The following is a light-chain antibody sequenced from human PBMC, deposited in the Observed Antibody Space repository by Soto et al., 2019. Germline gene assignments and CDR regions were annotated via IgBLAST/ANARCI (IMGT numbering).Light chain of an antibody. CDR1: SSDVGGYNY. Sequence: QSALTQPASVSGSPGRSIIISCTGTSSDVGGYNYVSWYQQHPGKAPKLMIYDVSSRPSGVSNRFSGSKSGNTASLTISGLQAEDESEYYCSSYICSSSYVFGIWTKVTVL. CDR2: DVS. J-gene: IGLJ1*01. CDR3: SSYICSSSYV. V-gene: IGLV2-14*01.